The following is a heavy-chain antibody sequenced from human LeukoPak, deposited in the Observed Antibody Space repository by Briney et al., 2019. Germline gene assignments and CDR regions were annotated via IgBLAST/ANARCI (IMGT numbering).Heavy chain of an antibody. CDR2: IIPILGIA. V-gene: IGHV1-69*04. J-gene: IGHJ3*02. D-gene: IGHD6-13*01. CDR1: GGTFSSYA. CDR3: ARGSSWRDAFDI. Sequence: SVKVSCKASGGTFSSYAISWVRQAPGQGLEWMGRIIPILGIANYAQKFQGRVTITADKSTSTAYMELSSLRSEDTAVYYCARGSSWRDAFDIWGQGTMVTVSS.